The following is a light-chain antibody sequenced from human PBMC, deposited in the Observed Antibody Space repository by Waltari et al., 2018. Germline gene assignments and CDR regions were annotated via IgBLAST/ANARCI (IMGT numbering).Light chain of an antibody. Sequence: QSVLTQPPSASGTPGQRVSIFCSGSSSNIGRNTVNWYQQLPGTAPKLLISNDSQRPSGVPDRFSGSKSGTSASLAISGLQSEDEADYYCAAWDGSLSAMVFGGGTELTVL. CDR3: AAWDGSLSAMV. CDR2: NDS. V-gene: IGLV1-44*01. J-gene: IGLJ2*01. CDR1: SSNIGRNT.